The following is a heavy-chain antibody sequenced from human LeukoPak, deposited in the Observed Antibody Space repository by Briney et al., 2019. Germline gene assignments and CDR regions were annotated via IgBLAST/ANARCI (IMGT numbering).Heavy chain of an antibody. D-gene: IGHD1-26*01. J-gene: IGHJ4*02. Sequence: GGSLRLSCAASGFTFDDHGMSWVRQAPGKGLEWVSGIKWDGGRTGYADSVKGRFTISRDNAKNSLYLQMNSLRAEDTAVYYCARVRYSGSYPLGYWGQGTLVTVSS. V-gene: IGHV3-20*04. CDR2: IKWDGGRT. CDR1: GFTFDDHG. CDR3: ARVRYSGSYPLGY.